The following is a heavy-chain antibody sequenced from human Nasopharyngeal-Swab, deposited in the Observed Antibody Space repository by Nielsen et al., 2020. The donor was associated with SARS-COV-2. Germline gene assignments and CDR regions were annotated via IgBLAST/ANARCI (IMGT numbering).Heavy chain of an antibody. Sequence: ASVKVSCKTSGYTFTDYYIHWLRQVPGQGLEWVGCTNPDSGDTQYAQKFQGRVTVTSDRSTSTAYMELRSLRSDDTAVYYCARDAEDSSGYYHYYYGMDVWGQGTTVTVSS. CDR1: GYTFTDYY. CDR3: ARDAEDSSGYYHYYYGMDV. CDR2: TNPDSGDT. D-gene: IGHD3-22*01. V-gene: IGHV1-2*02. J-gene: IGHJ6*02.